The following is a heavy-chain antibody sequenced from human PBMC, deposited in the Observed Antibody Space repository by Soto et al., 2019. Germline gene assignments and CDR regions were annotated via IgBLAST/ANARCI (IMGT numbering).Heavy chain of an antibody. CDR1: GGSISSSNW. CDR3: ARGTPGIAAAGTDWFDP. CDR2: IYHSGST. Sequence: QVQLQESGPGLVKPSGTLSLTCAVSGGSISSSNWWSWVRQPPGKGLEWIGEIYHSGSTNYNPSLKSRVTISVDKSKNQFALKLSSVTAADTAVYYCARGTPGIAAAGTDWFDPWGQGTLVTVSS. J-gene: IGHJ5*02. D-gene: IGHD6-13*01. V-gene: IGHV4-4*02.